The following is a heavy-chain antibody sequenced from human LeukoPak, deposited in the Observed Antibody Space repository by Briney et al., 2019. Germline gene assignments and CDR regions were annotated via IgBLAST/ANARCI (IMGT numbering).Heavy chain of an antibody. J-gene: IGHJ4*02. CDR2: ISWNSGSI. D-gene: IGHD3-10*01. CDR1: GFTFDDYA. CDR3: AKDKGLLLWFGEFIDY. V-gene: IGHV3-9*01. Sequence: GGSLRLSCAASGFTFDDYAMHWVGQAPGKGLEWVSGISWNSGSIGYADSVKGRFTISRDNAKNSLYLQMNSLRAEDTALYYCAKDKGLLLWFGEFIDYWGQGTLVTVSS.